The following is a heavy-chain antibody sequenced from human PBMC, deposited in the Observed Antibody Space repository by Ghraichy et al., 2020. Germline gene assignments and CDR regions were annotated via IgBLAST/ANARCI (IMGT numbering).Heavy chain of an antibody. D-gene: IGHD2-15*01. V-gene: IGHV4-34*01. J-gene: IGHJ4*02. Sequence: SETLSLTCAVYGGSFSGYYWNWIRQPPWKGLEWIGEINHSGSTNYNPSLKSRVTISVDTSKNQFSLKLSSVTAAATAVYYCAIPTYCSGGRCYSFWGQGIRVTGSS. CDR1: GGSFSGYY. CDR3: AIPTYCSGGRCYSF. CDR2: INHSGST.